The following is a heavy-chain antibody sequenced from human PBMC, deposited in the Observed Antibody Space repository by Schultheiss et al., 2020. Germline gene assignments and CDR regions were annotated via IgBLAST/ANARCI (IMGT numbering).Heavy chain of an antibody. V-gene: IGHV3-11*05. CDR2: IKSSASYT. D-gene: IGHD2-15*01. CDR1: GFAFSDYY. Sequence: GGSLRLSCAASGFAFSDYYMSWIRQAPGKGLEWVAYIKSSASYTAYADSVRGRFTISRDNANSSLYLKMSRLRADDTAVYYCVREEIWTVAGTVDWFDAWGKGTLVTVAS. J-gene: IGHJ5*02. CDR3: VREEIWTVAGTVDWFDA.